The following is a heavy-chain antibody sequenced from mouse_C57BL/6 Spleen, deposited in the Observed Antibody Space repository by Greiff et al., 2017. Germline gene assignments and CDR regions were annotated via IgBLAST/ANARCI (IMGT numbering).Heavy chain of an antibody. Sequence: QVQLQQSGAELARPGASVKMSCKASGYTFTSYTMHWVNQRPGQGLEWIGYINPSSGYTKYNPTFKDKATLTADKSSSTAYMQLSSLTSEDSAVYDCARSPPLYDYEDFDDWGQGTTLTVSS. CDR2: INPSSGYT. D-gene: IGHD2-4*01. J-gene: IGHJ2*01. CDR3: ARSPPLYDYEDFDD. CDR1: GYTFTSYT. V-gene: IGHV1-4*01.